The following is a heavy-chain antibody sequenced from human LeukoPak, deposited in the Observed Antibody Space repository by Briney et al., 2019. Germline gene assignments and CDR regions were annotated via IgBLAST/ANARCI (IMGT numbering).Heavy chain of an antibody. CDR3: ARGRGSSGWLYYFDY. J-gene: IGHJ4*02. Sequence: PGGSLRLSCAPSGFTVSSNYMSWVRQAPGKGLEWVSVIYSGGSTYYADSVKGRFPISRDNSKNTLYLQMNSLRAEDTAVYYCARGRGSSGWLYYFDYWGQGTLVTVSS. CDR1: GFTVSSNY. D-gene: IGHD6-19*01. V-gene: IGHV3-53*01. CDR2: IYSGGST.